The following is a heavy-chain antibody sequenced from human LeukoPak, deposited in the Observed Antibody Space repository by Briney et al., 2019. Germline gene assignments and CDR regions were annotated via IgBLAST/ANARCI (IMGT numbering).Heavy chain of an antibody. V-gene: IGHV3-49*04. Sequence: PGGSLRLSCSGSGFTFGDHAMSWVRQAPGKGLEWVGFIRSKAYRGTIEYAASVKGRFSISRDDSASIAYLQMNSLKTEDTAVYYCARGPIQLWIHNAMDVWGQGTTVTVSS. CDR1: GFTFGDHA. J-gene: IGHJ6*02. CDR3: ARGPIQLWIHNAMDV. CDR2: IRSKAYRGTI. D-gene: IGHD5-24*01.